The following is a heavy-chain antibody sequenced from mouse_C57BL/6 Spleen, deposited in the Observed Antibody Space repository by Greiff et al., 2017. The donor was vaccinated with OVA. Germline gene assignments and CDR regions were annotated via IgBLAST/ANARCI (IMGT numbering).Heavy chain of an antibody. CDR3: ARRVIDF. Sequence: QVQLQQSGAELVRPGASVKLSCTASGFNIKDDYMHWVKQRPEQGLEWIGWIDPRDGSTKYNEKFKGKATLTVDTSSSTAYMELHSLTSEDSAVYFCARRVIDFWGQGTTLTVSS. CDR2: IDPRDGST. J-gene: IGHJ2*01. CDR1: GFNIKDDY. V-gene: IGHV1-85*01. D-gene: IGHD1-1*01.